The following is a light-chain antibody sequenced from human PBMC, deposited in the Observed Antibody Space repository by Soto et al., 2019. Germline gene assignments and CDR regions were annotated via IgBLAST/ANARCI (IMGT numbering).Light chain of an antibody. V-gene: IGLV2-14*01. CDR1: SSDVGGYNY. CDR2: EVS. Sequence: QSALTQPASVSGSPGQSITISCTGTSSDVGGYNYVSWYQQHPGKAPKLMIYEVSNRPSGVSNRFSGSKSGNTASLTISGLQAEDEADYYCSSYTSSSGAVFGGGTKLTVL. CDR3: SSYTSSSGAV. J-gene: IGLJ2*01.